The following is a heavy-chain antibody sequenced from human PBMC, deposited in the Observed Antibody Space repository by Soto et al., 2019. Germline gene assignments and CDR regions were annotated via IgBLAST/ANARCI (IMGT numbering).Heavy chain of an antibody. V-gene: IGHV3-30*18. CDR2: ISDTGSSH. CDR3: AKDRGGDCPDNSCYFGADY. Sequence: GSLRLSCVGSGFTFSSYGMHWVRQAPGKGLECVAVISDTGSSHYYAASAEGRFTISRENSKNTLSLHMDRLRVEDTAVYYCAKDRGGDCPDNSCYFGADYWGQGTPVTVSS. CDR1: GFTFSSYG. D-gene: IGHD2-2*01. J-gene: IGHJ4*02.